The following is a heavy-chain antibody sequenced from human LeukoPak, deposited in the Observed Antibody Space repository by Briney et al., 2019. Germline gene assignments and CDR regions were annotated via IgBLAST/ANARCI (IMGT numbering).Heavy chain of an antibody. V-gene: IGHV3-21*01. D-gene: IGHD1/OR15-1a*01. CDR1: GFTFSIYN. J-gene: IGHJ5*02. CDR3: ARDVNSA. CDR2: ISSSSSYI. Sequence: PGGSLRLSCAGSGFTFSIYNMSWVRQAPGKGLEWVSSISSSSSYIYYADSVKGRFTISRDNAKNSLYLQMNSLRAEDTAVYYCARDVNSAWGQGTLVTVSS.